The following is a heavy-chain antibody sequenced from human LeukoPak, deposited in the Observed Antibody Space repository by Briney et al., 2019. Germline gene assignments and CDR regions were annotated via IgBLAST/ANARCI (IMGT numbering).Heavy chain of an antibody. V-gene: IGHV4-30-2*01. Sequence: SQTLSLTCAVSGGSISSGGYSWSWIRQPPGKGLEWIGYIYHSGSTYYNPSLKSRVTISVDRSKNQFSLKLSSVTAADTAVYYCARSQLPSGYEGFNFDYWGQGTLVTVSS. D-gene: IGHD5-12*01. CDR1: GGSISSGGYS. CDR2: IYHSGST. J-gene: IGHJ4*02. CDR3: ARSQLPSGYEGFNFDY.